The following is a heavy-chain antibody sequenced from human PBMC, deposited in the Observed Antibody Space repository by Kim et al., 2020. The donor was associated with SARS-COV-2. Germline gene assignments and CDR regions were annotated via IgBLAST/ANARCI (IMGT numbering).Heavy chain of an antibody. CDR3: ARGLRFFDLDP. CDR1: GFTFIDYY. CDR2: IRNSANFYSN. D-gene: IGHD3-9*01. J-gene: IGHJ6*03. V-gene: IGHV3-72*01. Sequence: GGSLRLSCVASGFTFIDYYMDWVRQAPGKGLEWVGRIRNSANFYSNSYAVSVQGRFTISRDNSKHLLYLQMTSLKTDDTAVYYCARGLRFFDLDPWGRGTADPVS.